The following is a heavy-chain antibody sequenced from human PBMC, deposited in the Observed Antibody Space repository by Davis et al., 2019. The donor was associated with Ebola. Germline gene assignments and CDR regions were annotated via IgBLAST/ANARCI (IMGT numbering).Heavy chain of an antibody. Sequence: MPSETLSLTCTVSGGSINRGDYYWAWIRQPPGKGLEWIGSVYHTGSTYYNPSLKSRVTISVDTSRNQFSLKLTSVTAADTAVYYCARLGRHRFSSLDSWGQGTLVTVSS. V-gene: IGHV4-39*01. CDR3: ARLGRHRFSSLDS. J-gene: IGHJ4*02. CDR1: GGSINRGDYY. D-gene: IGHD6-13*01. CDR2: VYHTGST.